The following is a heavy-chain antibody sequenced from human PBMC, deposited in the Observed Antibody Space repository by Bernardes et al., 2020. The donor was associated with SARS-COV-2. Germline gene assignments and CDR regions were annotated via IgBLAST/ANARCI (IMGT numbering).Heavy chain of an antibody. CDR2: INEGGSVI. Sequence: GGSLRLSCAASGFSVSAYWMYCFRQVPGEGLVWVSRINEGGSVIYYADSVKGRFTIFRDIADNTLYLQMNNLRVEDTAVYYCARDFGGNSDYWGQGTLVTVSS. V-gene: IGHV3-74*01. D-gene: IGHD2-21*01. J-gene: IGHJ4*02. CDR1: GFSVSAYW. CDR3: ARDFGGNSDY.